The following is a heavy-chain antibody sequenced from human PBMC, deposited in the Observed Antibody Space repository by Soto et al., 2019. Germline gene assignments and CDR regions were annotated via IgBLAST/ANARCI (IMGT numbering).Heavy chain of an antibody. CDR3: ARGYCSSTSCQYYFDY. D-gene: IGHD2-2*01. V-gene: IGHV1-3*01. CDR1: GYTFTGYA. J-gene: IGHJ4*02. CDR2: INGGNGDT. Sequence: QVHLVQSEAEVKKPGASVKISCRASGYTFTGYAIHWVRPAPGQRLEWMGWINGGNGDTKYSQKFQGRVTITRDTSTSTAYMDLTSLGSEDTAVYHCARGYCSSTSCQYYFDYWGQGTPVTVSS.